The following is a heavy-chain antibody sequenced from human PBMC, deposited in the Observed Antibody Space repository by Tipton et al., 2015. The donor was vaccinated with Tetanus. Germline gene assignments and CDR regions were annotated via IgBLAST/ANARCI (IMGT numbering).Heavy chain of an antibody. V-gene: IGHV3-23*01. CDR3: ARPTTVTSYYFGLDV. Sequence: SLRLSCAASGFTFSSYAMSWVRQAPGKGLEWVSAISGSGGSTYYADSVKGRFTISRDNSKNTLTLQMNSLRVEDTAVYYCARPTTVTSYYFGLDVWGQGTTVTVSS. CDR1: GFTFSSYA. J-gene: IGHJ6*02. CDR2: ISGSGGST. D-gene: IGHD4-17*01.